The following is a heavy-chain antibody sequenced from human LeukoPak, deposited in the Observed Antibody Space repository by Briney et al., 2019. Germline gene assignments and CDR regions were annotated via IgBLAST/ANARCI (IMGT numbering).Heavy chain of an antibody. J-gene: IGHJ3*01. Sequence: GGSLRLSCAASGFTFDYHWMTWVRQAPGKGLEWVSAFSATDGSAQYAESVKGRFTISRDNSKNSLYLQMNSLRDEDTAVYYCAKARIAAAGTGAFDVWGQGTMVTVSS. D-gene: IGHD6-13*01. CDR2: FSATDGSA. CDR1: GFTFDYHW. CDR3: AKARIAAAGTGAFDV. V-gene: IGHV3-23*01.